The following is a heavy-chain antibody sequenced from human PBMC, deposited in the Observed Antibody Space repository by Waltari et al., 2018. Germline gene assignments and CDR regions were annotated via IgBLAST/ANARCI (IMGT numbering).Heavy chain of an antibody. CDR1: GGSISSYY. CDR3: ARVNPPLRSLDY. J-gene: IGHJ4*02. D-gene: IGHD1-26*01. CDR2: IYYSGST. V-gene: IGHV4-59*01. Sequence: QVQLQESGPGLVKPSETLSLTCTVSGGSISSYYWSWNRQPPGKGLEWIGYIYYSGSTNYNPSLKSRVTISVDTSKNQFSLKLSSVTAADTAVYYCARVNPPLRSLDYWGQGTLVTVSS.